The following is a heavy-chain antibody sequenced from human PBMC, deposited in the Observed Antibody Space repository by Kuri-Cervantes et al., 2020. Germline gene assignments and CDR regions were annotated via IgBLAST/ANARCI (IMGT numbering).Heavy chain of an antibody. V-gene: IGHV1-2*04. Sequence: ASVKVSCKASGYTFTGYYMHWVRQAPGQGLEWMGWINPNSGGTNYAQKFQGWVTMTRDTSISTAYMELSRLRSEDTAVYYCARVRYSSGWRPFDYWGQGTLVTVSS. CDR2: INPNSGGT. J-gene: IGHJ4*02. CDR1: GYTFTGYY. CDR3: ARVRYSSGWRPFDY. D-gene: IGHD6-19*01.